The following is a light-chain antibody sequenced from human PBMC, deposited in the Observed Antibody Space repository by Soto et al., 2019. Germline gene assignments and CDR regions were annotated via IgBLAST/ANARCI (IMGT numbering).Light chain of an antibody. CDR1: SSNLGAGYD. V-gene: IGLV1-40*01. CDR2: GNS. CDR3: QSYDSSLSGSGV. Sequence: QSVLTQPPSGSGAPGQRVTISCSWSSSNLGAGYDAHWYQQLPGTAPKLLSYGNSNRPSGVPDRFSGSKSGTSGSRAITGLQAEDEADYYCQSYDSSLSGSGVFGGGTQLTVL. J-gene: IGLJ3*02.